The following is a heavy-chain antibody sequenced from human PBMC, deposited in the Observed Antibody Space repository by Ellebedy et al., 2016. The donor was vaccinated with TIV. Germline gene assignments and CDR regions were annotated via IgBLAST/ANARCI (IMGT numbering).Heavy chain of an antibody. D-gene: IGHD3-10*02. J-gene: IGHJ4*02. CDR3: AKALSAYDYYVLDF. V-gene: IGHV1-2*02. CDR1: GYTFAGYY. CDR2: INPNPGAT. Sequence: AASVKVSCKTSGYTFAGYYIHWVRQAPGQGLEWMGWINPNPGATKYAQKFQGRVTMTRATSISTTYTELSSLRSDDAAVYYCAKALSAYDYYVLDFWGQGTLLTVSS.